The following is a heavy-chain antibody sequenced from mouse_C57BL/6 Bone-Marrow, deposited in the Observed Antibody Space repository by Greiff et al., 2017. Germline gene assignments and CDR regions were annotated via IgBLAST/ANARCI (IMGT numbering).Heavy chain of an antibody. CDR1: GYTFTSSG. D-gene: IGHD2-1*01. CDR2: LYPRSGNT. CDR3: ARGVRYFDG. J-gene: IGHJ1*03. Sequence: QVQLKQSGAELARPGASVKLSCKASGYTFTSSGISWVKQRTGQGLEWIGELYPRSGNTYYNEKFKGKATLTADNSSSTAYMERRSLTSEDSAVYVCARGVRYFDGWGTGTTVTVAS. V-gene: IGHV1-81*01.